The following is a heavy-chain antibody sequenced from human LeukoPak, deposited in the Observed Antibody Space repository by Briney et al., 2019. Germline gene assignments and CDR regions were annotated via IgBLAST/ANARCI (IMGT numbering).Heavy chain of an antibody. Sequence: PSETLSLTCAVSGGSISSGGYSWSWIRQPPGKGLEWIGYIYHSGSTYYNPSLKGRVTMTVDTSKNQFSLNLSSVTAADTAVYYCARGRGSSWYYFDSWGQGTLVTVSS. CDR1: GGSISSGGYS. J-gene: IGHJ4*02. D-gene: IGHD6-13*01. V-gene: IGHV4-30-2*01. CDR3: ARGRGSSWYYFDS. CDR2: IYHSGST.